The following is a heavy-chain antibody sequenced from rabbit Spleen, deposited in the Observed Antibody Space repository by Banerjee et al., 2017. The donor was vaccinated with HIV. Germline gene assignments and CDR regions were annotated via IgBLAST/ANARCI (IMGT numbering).Heavy chain of an antibody. CDR3: AKSVYGGYNYANL. CDR2: INAITGKA. J-gene: IGHJ4*01. V-gene: IGHV1S40*01. Sequence: VESGGGLVKPGASLTLTCKASGFDFSRGYDMCWVRQAPGKGLEWIGCINAITGKAVYASWAKGRFTFSKTSSTTVTLQMTSLTAADTATYFCAKSVYGGYNYANLWGQGTLVTVS. CDR1: GFDFSRGYD. D-gene: IGHD6-1*01.